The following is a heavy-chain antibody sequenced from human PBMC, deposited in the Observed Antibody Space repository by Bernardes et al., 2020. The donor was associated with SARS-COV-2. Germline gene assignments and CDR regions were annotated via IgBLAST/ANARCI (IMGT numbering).Heavy chain of an antibody. J-gene: IGHJ5*02. D-gene: IGHD3-9*01. CDR3: TTVPGFWYYDILTGSLNWFDP. CDR1: GYTFTSYD. CDR2: LNPNTGKT. V-gene: IGHV1-8*01. Sequence: ASVKVSCKASGYTFTSYDINWVRQATGQGLVWLGWLNPNTGKTGCAQPFQGRVTMTRNTSISTAYLELNSLKTEDTAVYYCTTVPGFWYYDILTGSLNWFDPWGQGTLVTVSS.